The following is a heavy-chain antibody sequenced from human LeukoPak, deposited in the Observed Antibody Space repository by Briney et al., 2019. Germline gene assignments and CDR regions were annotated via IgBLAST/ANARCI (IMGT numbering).Heavy chain of an antibody. J-gene: IGHJ4*02. V-gene: IGHV4-59*08. CDR1: GGSISSYY. Sequence: SETLSLTCTVSGGSISSYYWSWIRQPPGKGLEWIGYIYYSGSTNYNSSLKSRVTISVDTSKNQFSLKLSSVTAADTAVYYCATDFWSGTNIIDYWGQGTLVTVSS. D-gene: IGHD3-3*01. CDR2: IYYSGST. CDR3: ATDFWSGTNIIDY.